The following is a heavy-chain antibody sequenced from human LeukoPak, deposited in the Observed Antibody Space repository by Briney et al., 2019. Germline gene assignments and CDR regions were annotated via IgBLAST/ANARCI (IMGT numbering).Heavy chain of an antibody. D-gene: IGHD1-1*01. CDR3: ARWKSLGELERRSADAFDI. V-gene: IGHV1-2*06. Sequence: ASVKVSCKASGYTFTGYYMHWVRQAPGQGLEWMGRINPNRGGTNYAQKFQGRVTMTRDTSISTASMELSRLRSDDTAVYYCARWKSLGELERRSADAFDIWGQGTMVTVSS. J-gene: IGHJ3*02. CDR1: GYTFTGYY. CDR2: INPNRGGT.